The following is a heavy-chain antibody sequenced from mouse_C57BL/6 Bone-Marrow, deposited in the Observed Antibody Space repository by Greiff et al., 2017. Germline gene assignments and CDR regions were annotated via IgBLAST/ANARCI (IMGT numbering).Heavy chain of an antibody. V-gene: IGHV1-22*01. D-gene: IGHD2-12*01. Sequence: EVQLQQSGPELVKPGASVKMSCKASGYTFTDYNMHWVKQSHGKSLEWIGYINPNNGGTSYNQKFKGKATLAVNKYSSTAYMELRSLTSEDSAVYYCARERNYYYSFYWYFDVWGTGTTVTVSS. J-gene: IGHJ1*03. CDR3: ARERNYYYSFYWYFDV. CDR1: GYTFTDYN. CDR2: INPNNGGT.